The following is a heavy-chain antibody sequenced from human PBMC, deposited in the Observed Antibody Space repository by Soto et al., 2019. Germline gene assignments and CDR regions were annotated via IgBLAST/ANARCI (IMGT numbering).Heavy chain of an antibody. J-gene: IGHJ3*02. Sequence: SETLSLTCDVYGGSFSGYYWSWIRQPPGKGLEWIGYIYYSGSTYYNPSLKSRVTISVDTSKNQFSLKLSSVTAADTAVYYCAREVTVIVVSEDDAFDIWGQGTMVTVSS. CDR1: GGSFSGYY. V-gene: IGHV4-30-4*01. D-gene: IGHD3-22*01. CDR2: IYYSGST. CDR3: AREVTVIVVSEDDAFDI.